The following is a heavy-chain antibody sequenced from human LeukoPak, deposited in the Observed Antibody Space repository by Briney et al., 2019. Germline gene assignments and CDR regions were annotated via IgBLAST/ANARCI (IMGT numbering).Heavy chain of an antibody. CDR2: IYSGGST. D-gene: IGHD3/OR15-3a*01. J-gene: IGHJ4*02. Sequence: GSLRLSCAVSGFTVSSNYMSWVRQAPGKELEWVSVIYSGGSTHYADSVKGRFTISRDNSKNTVFLQMNSLRAEDTAVYYCARADGTGGPYDYWGQGTLVTVSS. V-gene: IGHV3-53*01. CDR1: GFTVSSNY. CDR3: ARADGTGGPYDY.